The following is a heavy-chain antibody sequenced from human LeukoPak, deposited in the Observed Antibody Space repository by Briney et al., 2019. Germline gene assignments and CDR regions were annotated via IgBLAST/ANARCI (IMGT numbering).Heavy chain of an antibody. V-gene: IGHV1-46*01. CDR3: ARRDGYNYHYYGMDV. D-gene: IGHD5-24*01. Sequence: GASVKVSCKASGYTFTSYYMHWVRQAPGQGLEWKGIINPSGGSTSYAQKFQGRVTMTRDTSTSTVYMELSSLRSEDTAVYCCARRDGYNYHYYGMDVWGQGTTVTVSS. J-gene: IGHJ6*02. CDR2: INPSGGST. CDR1: GYTFTSYY.